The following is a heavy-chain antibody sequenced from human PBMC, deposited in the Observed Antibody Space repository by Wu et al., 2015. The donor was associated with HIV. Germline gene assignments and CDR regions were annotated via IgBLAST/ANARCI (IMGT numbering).Heavy chain of an antibody. CDR3: ARGPAARQDY. CDR2: ISGSNGNT. J-gene: IGHJ4*02. CDR1: GYSFITYG. D-gene: IGHD6-6*01. Sequence: VXLVQSGNEVKKPGASMKVSCKSSGYSFITYGITWVRQAPGLGFEWMGWISGSNGNTNYAQKFEGRVTMTADTSTSTAFLEVRGLRSDDTAVYYCARGPAARQDYWGQGTLVTVSS. V-gene: IGHV1-18*01.